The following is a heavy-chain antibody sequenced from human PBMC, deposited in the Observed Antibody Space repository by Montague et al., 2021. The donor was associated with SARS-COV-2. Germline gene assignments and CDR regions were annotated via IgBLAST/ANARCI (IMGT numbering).Heavy chain of an antibody. CDR3: ARVVGDYDFWSGQYYYYYYMDV. CDR2: IYYSGST. J-gene: IGHJ6*03. Sequence: SETLSLTCTVSGGSISSYYWSWIRQPPGKGLEWIGYIYYSGSTNYNLSLKSRVTISVDTSKNQFSLKLSSVTAADTAVYSCARVVGDYDFWSGQYYYYYYMDVWGKGTTVTVSS. CDR1: GGSISSYY. V-gene: IGHV4-59*01. D-gene: IGHD3-3*01.